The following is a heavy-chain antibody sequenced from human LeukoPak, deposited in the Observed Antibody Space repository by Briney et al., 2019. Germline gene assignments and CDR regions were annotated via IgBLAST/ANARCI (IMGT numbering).Heavy chain of an antibody. D-gene: IGHD3-22*01. V-gene: IGHV4-59*11. CDR3: ARASGYWPEQGAFDI. CDR2: IYYSGST. J-gene: IGHJ3*02. CDR1: GRSISSHY. Sequence: SETLSLTCTVSGRSISSHYWSWIRQPPGKGLEWIGYIYYSGSTNYNPSLKSRATISVDTSKNQFSLKLSSVTAADTAVYYCARASGYWPEQGAFDIWGQGTMVTVSS.